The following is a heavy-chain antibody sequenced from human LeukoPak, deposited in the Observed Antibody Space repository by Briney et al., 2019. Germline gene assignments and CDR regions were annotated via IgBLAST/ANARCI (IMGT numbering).Heavy chain of an antibody. CDR3: ARVSRGNSVGGDY. Sequence: SETLSLTCTVSGGSISTYFWSWIRQPPGQGLEWIGYIYYSESTNYNPSLKSRVTISLDTSKNQFSLKLSSVTAADTAMYYCARVSRGNSVGGDYWGQGTLVTVSS. D-gene: IGHD4-23*01. J-gene: IGHJ4*02. CDR1: GGSISTYF. CDR2: IYYSEST. V-gene: IGHV4-59*01.